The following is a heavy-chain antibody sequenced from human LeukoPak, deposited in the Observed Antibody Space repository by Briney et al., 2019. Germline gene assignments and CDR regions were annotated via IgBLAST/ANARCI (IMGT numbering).Heavy chain of an antibody. CDR2: IYYSGST. CDR3: AREGTSLRDGYNGWDY. V-gene: IGHV4-59*01. Sequence: SETLSLTCTVSGGSISSYYWSWIRQPPGKGLERIGYIYYSGSTNYNPSLKSRVTISVDTSKNQFSLKLSSVTAADTAVYYCAREGTSLRDGYNGWDYWGQGTLVTVSS. J-gene: IGHJ4*02. CDR1: GGSISSYY. D-gene: IGHD5-24*01.